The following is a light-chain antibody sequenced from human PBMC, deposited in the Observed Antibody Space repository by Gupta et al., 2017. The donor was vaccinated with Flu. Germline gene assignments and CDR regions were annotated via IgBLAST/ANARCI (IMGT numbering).Light chain of an antibody. J-gene: IGKJ3*01. CDR2: AAS. Sequence: GDRVTITCRASQSISTYLNWYQQKPGKAPKLLISAASSLQSGVPSRFSGSGSGTDFTLTISSLQPEDFATYSCQQTYSTPFTFGPGTKVDI. V-gene: IGKV1-39*01. CDR3: QQTYSTPFT. CDR1: QSISTY.